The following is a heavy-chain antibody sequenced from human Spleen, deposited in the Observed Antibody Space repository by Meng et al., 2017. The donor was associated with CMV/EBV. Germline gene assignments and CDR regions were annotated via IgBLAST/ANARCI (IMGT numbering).Heavy chain of an antibody. Sequence: GESLKISCAASGFTFSSYAMSWVRQAPGKGLEWVAVISYDGSNKYYADSVKGRFTISRDNSKDTLYLQMNSLRAEDTAVYYCARGDLKEWLLCDYWGQGTLVTVSS. CDR2: ISYDGSNK. V-gene: IGHV3-30*04. CDR3: ARGDLKEWLLCDY. D-gene: IGHD3-3*01. J-gene: IGHJ4*02. CDR1: GFTFSSYA.